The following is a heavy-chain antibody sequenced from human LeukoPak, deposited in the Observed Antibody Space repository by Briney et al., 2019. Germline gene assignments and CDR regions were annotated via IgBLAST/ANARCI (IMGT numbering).Heavy chain of an antibody. CDR2: MYYRGSS. Sequence: SETLSLPFAVSGDSISSGGYSWSWIRPPPGKGLEWIGYMYYRGSSYYNPSLKSRVTIEIDGSKNQLSLKLRFVTAADTAVCYCARRDSTTVTSNWFDPWGQGTLVTVSS. D-gene: IGHD4-17*01. CDR3: ARRDSTTVTSNWFDP. V-gene: IGHV4-30-2*01. J-gene: IGHJ5*02. CDR1: GDSISSGGYS.